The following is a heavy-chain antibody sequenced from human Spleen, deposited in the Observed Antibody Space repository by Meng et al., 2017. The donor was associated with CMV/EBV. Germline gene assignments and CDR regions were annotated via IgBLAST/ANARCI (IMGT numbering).Heavy chain of an antibody. J-gene: IGHJ3*02. Sequence: GMREVSQAPGRGLEWVEGAWYEGTKKRDGESVKGRFTISRDNSNKAVFIQMNSLRVEDTAVYYCVKGPYCTSTSCHGGMAFDIWGQGTVVTVSS. CDR3: VKGPYCTSTSCHGGMAFDI. CDR1: G. D-gene: IGHD2-2*01. CDR2: AWYEGTKK. V-gene: IGHV3-33*03.